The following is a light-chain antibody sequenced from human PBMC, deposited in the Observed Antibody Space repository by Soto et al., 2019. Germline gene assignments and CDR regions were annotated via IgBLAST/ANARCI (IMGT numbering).Light chain of an antibody. J-gene: IGKJ1*01. CDR2: GAS. V-gene: IGKV3-15*01. CDR3: QQYNTRWT. Sequence: EIVMTQSPATLSVSPGERATLSCRARQSVGSNLAWYQQKPGQAPRPLIYGASTRAAGIPARFSGSGSGTEFTLIISSLQSEDSAVYFCQQYNTRWTFGPGTKVEIK. CDR1: QSVGSN.